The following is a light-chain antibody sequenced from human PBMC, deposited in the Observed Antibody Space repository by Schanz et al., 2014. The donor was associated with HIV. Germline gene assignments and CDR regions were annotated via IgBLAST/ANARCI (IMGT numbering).Light chain of an antibody. CDR3: ATWDDSLSGVL. CDR2: RNN. CDR1: SSNIGPNT. J-gene: IGLJ2*01. V-gene: IGLV1-47*01. Sequence: QSVLTQPPSASGTPGQRVTISCSGSSSNIGPNTVNWYQQLPGTAPKLLIYRNNQRPSGVPDRFSGSKSGTSASLAISGLRSEDEADYYCATWDDSLSGVLIGGGTKLTVL.